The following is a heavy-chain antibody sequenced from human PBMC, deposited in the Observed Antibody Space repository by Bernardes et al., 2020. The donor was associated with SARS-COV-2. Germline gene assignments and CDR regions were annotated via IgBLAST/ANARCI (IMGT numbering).Heavy chain of an antibody. CDR3: ARLKPNPVTNYYYYYGMDV. Sequence: GESLKISCKGSGYSFTSYWIGWVRQMPGKGLEWMGIIYPGDSDTRYSPSFQGQVTISADKSISTTYLQWSSLKASDTAMYYCARLKPNPVTNYYYYYGMDVWGQGTTVTVSS. CDR1: GYSFTSYW. V-gene: IGHV5-51*01. J-gene: IGHJ6*02. CDR2: IYPGDSDT. D-gene: IGHD4-4*01.